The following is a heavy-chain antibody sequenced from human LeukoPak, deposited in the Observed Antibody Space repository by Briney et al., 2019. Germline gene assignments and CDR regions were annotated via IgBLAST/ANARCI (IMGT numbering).Heavy chain of an antibody. CDR2: IKQDGSEK. D-gene: IGHD3-3*01. Sequence: GGSLRLSCAASGFTLSSYWMSWVRQAPGKGLEWVANIKQDGSEKYYVDSVKGRFTISRDNAKNSLYLQMNSLRAEDTAVYYCASSDIYYDFWSGYIYWGQGTLVTVSS. V-gene: IGHV3-7*01. CDR1: GFTLSSYW. J-gene: IGHJ4*02. CDR3: ASSDIYYDFWSGYIY.